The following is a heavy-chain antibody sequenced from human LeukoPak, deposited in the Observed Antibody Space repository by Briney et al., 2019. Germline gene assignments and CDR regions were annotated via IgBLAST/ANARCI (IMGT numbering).Heavy chain of an antibody. CDR3: ARDQRYDSSGYYWFDP. J-gene: IGHJ5*02. CDR1: GGSISSGGYY. D-gene: IGHD3-22*01. Sequence: SQTLSLTCTVSGGSISSGGYYWSWIRQHPGKGLEWIGYIYYSGSTCYNPSLKSRVTISVDTSKNQFSLKLSSVTAADTAVYYCARDQRYDSSGYYWFDPWGQGTLVTVSS. V-gene: IGHV4-31*03. CDR2: IYYSGST.